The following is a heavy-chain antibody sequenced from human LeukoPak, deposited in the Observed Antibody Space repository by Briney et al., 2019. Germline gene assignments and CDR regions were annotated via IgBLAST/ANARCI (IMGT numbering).Heavy chain of an antibody. CDR3: ARGCFCGSQWYAAAFDV. J-gene: IGHJ3*01. CDR1: GFTFSSHW. D-gene: IGHD2-21*01. Sequence: GGSLRLSCAASGFTFSSHWMSWVRQAPGKGLEWVANIKQNGLENYYVDSVKGRFSISRDNAKSSLYLQMDSLIAEDTAVYYWARGCFCGSQWYAAAFDVWGQRKVVTLS. CDR2: IKQNGLEN. V-gene: IGHV3-7*01.